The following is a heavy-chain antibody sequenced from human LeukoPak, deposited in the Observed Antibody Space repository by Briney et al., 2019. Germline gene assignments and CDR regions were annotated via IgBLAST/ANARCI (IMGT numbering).Heavy chain of an antibody. D-gene: IGHD3-3*01. CDR3: ARDRPSFTIFGVVISNWFDP. CDR1: GFTFSSYW. CDR2: IKQDGSEK. Sequence: GSLRLSCVASGFTFSSYWMSWVRQAPGKGLEWVANIKQDGSEKYYVDSVKGRFTISRDNAKNSLYLQMNSLRAEDTAVYYCARDRPSFTIFGVVISNWFDPWGQGTLVTVSS. J-gene: IGHJ5*02. V-gene: IGHV3-7*01.